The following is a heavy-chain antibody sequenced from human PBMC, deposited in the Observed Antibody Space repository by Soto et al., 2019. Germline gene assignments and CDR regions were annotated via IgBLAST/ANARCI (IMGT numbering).Heavy chain of an antibody. J-gene: IGHJ6*03. D-gene: IGHD2-8*01. CDR3: AGRYCTNGVCYTNYYYYIDV. V-gene: IGHV3-23*01. CDR1: GFTFSTYS. CDR2: ITTSGGNT. Sequence: EVQLLESGGGLVQPGGSLRLSCAASGFTFSTYSMSWVRQAPGKGLEWVSTITTSGGNTYYADSVQGRFTISRDNSKNTRYLPMNSLRAEDTAVYYCAGRYCTNGVCYTNYYYYIDVWGKGPTVTVSS.